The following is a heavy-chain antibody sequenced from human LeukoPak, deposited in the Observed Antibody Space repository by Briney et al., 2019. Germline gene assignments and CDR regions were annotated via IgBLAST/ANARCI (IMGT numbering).Heavy chain of an antibody. CDR1: GFTFSRYK. V-gene: IGHV3-48*04. CDR3: ARADCSSSSCYTVAY. J-gene: IGHJ4*02. Sequence: GGSLRLSCAASGFTFSRYKVNWVRQAPGKGLEWVSYISSSSSTIHYADSVRGRFTISRDDAKNSLYLQMNSLRAEDTAMYYCARADCSSSSCYTVAYWGQGTLVTVSS. CDR2: ISSSSSTI. D-gene: IGHD2-2*02.